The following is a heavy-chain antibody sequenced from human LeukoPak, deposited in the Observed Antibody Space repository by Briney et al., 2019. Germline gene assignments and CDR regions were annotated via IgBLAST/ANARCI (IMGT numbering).Heavy chain of an antibody. CDR2: MDRHTDI. V-gene: IGHV3-21*01. Sequence: GGSLRLSCRASGFTFSRHWMTWVRQAPGKGLEWVSCMDRHTDIYYANSVRGRFTISRDNAKNSVFLQMDRLTVEDTAVYYCVGDPTTNRYQYFEYWGQGALVTVSS. CDR1: GFTFSRHW. J-gene: IGHJ4*02. D-gene: IGHD2-8*01. CDR3: VGDPTTNRYQYFEY.